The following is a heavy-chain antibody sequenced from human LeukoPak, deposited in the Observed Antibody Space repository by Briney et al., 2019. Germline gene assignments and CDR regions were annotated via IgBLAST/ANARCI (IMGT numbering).Heavy chain of an antibody. D-gene: IGHD3-3*01. CDR2: IIPIFGTA. CDR3: ARGSKMWSGPFDY. Sequence: SVKVSCKASGGTFSSYAISWVRQAPGQGLEWMGRIIPIFGTANYAQKFQGRVTITTDESTSTAYMELSSLRSEDTAVYYCARGSKMWSGPFDYWGQGTPVTVSS. V-gene: IGHV1-69*05. CDR1: GGTFSSYA. J-gene: IGHJ4*02.